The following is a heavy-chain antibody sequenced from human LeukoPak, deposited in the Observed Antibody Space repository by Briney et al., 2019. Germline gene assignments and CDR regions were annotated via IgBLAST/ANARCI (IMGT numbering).Heavy chain of an antibody. Sequence: SETLSLTCTVSGGSISFSTYYWGWIRQPPGKGLDWIGSIYYSGNTYYNPSLKSRVTILVDTSKNQFSLKLSSVTAADTAVYYCVRGGYIYDSSAYYARFDYWGQGTLVTVSS. CDR2: IYYSGNT. CDR3: VRGGYIYDSSAYYARFDY. V-gene: IGHV4-39*07. J-gene: IGHJ4*02. CDR1: GGSISFSTYY. D-gene: IGHD3-22*01.